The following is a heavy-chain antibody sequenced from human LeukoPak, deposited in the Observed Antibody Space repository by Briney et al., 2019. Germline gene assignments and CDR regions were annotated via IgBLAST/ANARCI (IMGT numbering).Heavy chain of an antibody. Sequence: GGSLRLSCAASGFAFSNAWMSWVRQAPGKGLEWVAVIWYDGSNKYYADSVKGRFTISRDNSKNTLYLQMNSLKAEDTAVYYCAKESRTTTRFDYWGQGTLVTVSS. CDR3: AKESRTTTRFDY. CDR1: GFAFSNAW. CDR2: IWYDGSNK. J-gene: IGHJ4*02. D-gene: IGHD1-26*01. V-gene: IGHV3-33*06.